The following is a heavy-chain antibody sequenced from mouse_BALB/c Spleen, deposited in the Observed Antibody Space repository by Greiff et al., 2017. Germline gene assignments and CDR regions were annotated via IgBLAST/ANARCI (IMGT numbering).Heavy chain of an antibody. D-gene: IGHD4-1*01. CDR3: ASGTGTGCFDY. CDR1: GFNIKDTY. V-gene: IGHV14-3*02. Sequence: EVQLQQSGAELVKPGASVTLSCTASGFNIKDTYMHWVKQRPEQGLEWIGRIDPANGNTKYDPKFQGKATITADTSSNTAYLQLSSLTSEDTAVYYCASGTGTGCFDYWGQGTTLTVSS. J-gene: IGHJ2*01. CDR2: IDPANGNT.